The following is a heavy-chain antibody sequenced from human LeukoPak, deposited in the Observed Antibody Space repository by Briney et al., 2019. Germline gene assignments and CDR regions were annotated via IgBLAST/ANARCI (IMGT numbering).Heavy chain of an antibody. CDR3: ARDGVGARRNFAFDI. CDR2: IKQDGSEK. J-gene: IGHJ3*02. V-gene: IGHV3-7*01. D-gene: IGHD1-26*01. CDR1: GFTFSSYW. Sequence: PGGSLRLSCAASGFTFSSYWMSWVRQAPGKGLEWVANIKQDGSEKYYVDSVKGRFAISRDNAKNSLYLQMNSLRAEDTAVYYCARDGVGARRNFAFDIWGQGTMVTVSS.